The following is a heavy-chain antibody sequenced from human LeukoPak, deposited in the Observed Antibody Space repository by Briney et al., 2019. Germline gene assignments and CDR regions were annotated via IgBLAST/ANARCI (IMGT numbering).Heavy chain of an antibody. CDR1: GYSFTSYW. D-gene: IGHD2-15*01. Sequence: GESLQISCKGSGYSFTSYWIGWVRQMPGKGLEWMGIIYPGDSDTRYSPSFQGQVTISADKSISTAYLQWSSLKASDTAMYYCARLRYCSSGSCYGLDYWGQGTLVTVSS. J-gene: IGHJ4*02. CDR3: ARLRYCSSGSCYGLDY. CDR2: IYPGDSDT. V-gene: IGHV5-51*01.